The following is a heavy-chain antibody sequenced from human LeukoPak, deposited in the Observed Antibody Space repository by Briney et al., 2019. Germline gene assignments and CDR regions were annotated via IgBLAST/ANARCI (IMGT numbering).Heavy chain of an antibody. CDR3: ATDTSGDSSGYYLVHAFDI. D-gene: IGHD3-22*01. V-gene: IGHV1-24*01. CDR1: GYTLTELS. Sequence: GASVKVSCKVSGYTLTELSMHWVRQAPGKGLEWMGGFDPEDGETIYAQKFQGRVTMTEDTSTDTAYMELSSLRSEDTAVYYCATDTSGDSSGYYLVHAFDIWGQGTMVTVSS. J-gene: IGHJ3*02. CDR2: FDPEDGET.